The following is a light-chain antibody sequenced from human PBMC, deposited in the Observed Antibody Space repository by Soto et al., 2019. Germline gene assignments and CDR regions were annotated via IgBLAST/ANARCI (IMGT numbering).Light chain of an antibody. CDR3: QQFNSYPWT. CDR1: QTISSW. Sequence: IQMTQSPSTLSGSVGDRVTITCRASQTISSWLAWYQQKPGKAPKLLIYKASTLKSGVPSRFSGSGSGTEFTLTISSLQPDDFATYYCQQFNSYPWTCGQGTKVDIK. J-gene: IGKJ1*01. V-gene: IGKV1-5*03. CDR2: KAS.